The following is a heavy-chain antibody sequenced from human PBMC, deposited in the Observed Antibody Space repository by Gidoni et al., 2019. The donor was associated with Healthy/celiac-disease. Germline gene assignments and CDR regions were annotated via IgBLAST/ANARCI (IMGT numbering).Heavy chain of an antibody. V-gene: IGHV3-21*01. J-gene: IGHJ4*02. Sequence: EVQLVESGGGLVKPGGSLRLSCAASGFTFSSYSMNWVRQAPGKGLEWVSSISSSSSYIYYADSVKGRFTISRDNAKNSLYLQMNSLRAEDTAVYYCARVGYCSGGSCPTHHFDYWGQGTLVTVSS. CDR3: ARVGYCSGGSCPTHHFDY. CDR2: ISSSSSYI. D-gene: IGHD2-15*01. CDR1: GFTFSSYS.